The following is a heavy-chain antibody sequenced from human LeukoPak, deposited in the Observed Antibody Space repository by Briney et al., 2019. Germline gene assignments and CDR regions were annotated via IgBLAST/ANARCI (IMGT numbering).Heavy chain of an antibody. D-gene: IGHD2-15*01. Sequence: SETLSLTCTVSAGSISNYFWSWIRQPAGKGLEWIGRIYTSGTTNYSPSLKSRVTMSVDTSTNQFSLKLTSVTAADTAVYYCARGGVVVAAIDYWGQGTLVTVSS. CDR2: IYTSGTT. CDR1: AGSISNYF. V-gene: IGHV4-4*07. J-gene: IGHJ4*02. CDR3: ARGGVVVAAIDY.